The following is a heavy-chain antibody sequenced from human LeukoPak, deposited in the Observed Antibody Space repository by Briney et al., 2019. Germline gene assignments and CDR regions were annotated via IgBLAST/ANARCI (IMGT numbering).Heavy chain of an antibody. Sequence: PSETLSLTCTVSGGSISSYYWSWIRQPPGKGLEGIGYIYYSGSTNYNPSLKSRVTISVDTSKNQFSLKLSSVTAADTAVYYCARHRNDFWSGYAYYFDYWGQGTLVTVSS. J-gene: IGHJ4*02. CDR3: ARHRNDFWSGYAYYFDY. V-gene: IGHV4-59*08. D-gene: IGHD3-3*01. CDR2: IYYSGST. CDR1: GGSISSYY.